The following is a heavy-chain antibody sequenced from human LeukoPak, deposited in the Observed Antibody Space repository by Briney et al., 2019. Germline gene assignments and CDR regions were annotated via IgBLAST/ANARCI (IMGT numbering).Heavy chain of an antibody. CDR1: GFTFANYW. CDR2: IKQDGTEK. CDR3: ARNVFPFGTLFDY. Sequence: SGGSLRLSCAASGFTFANYWMTWVRQAPGKGLEWVANIKQDGTEKFYVDSVTGRFTISRDNVKNSLYLQMNSLRVEDTAIYYCARNVFPFGTLFDYWGQGALVTVSS. J-gene: IGHJ4*02. V-gene: IGHV3-7*01. D-gene: IGHD3-10*01.